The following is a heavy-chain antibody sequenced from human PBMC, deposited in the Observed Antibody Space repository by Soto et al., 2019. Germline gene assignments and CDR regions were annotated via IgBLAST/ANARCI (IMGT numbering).Heavy chain of an antibody. Sequence: QVHLQESGPRLVKPSETLSLTCTVTGGSMKSSDYFWGWVRQPPGKGLECIGNLHYSGSTHYNPSLKSRVSISADFSKNQFALSLTSVTAADTAVYYCVRLVVCAPRHPDFDRWGQGTLVAVS. CDR1: GGSMKSSDYF. CDR3: VRLVVCAPRHPDFDR. D-gene: IGHD2-8*02. V-gene: IGHV4-39*01. J-gene: IGHJ4*02. CDR2: LHYSGST.